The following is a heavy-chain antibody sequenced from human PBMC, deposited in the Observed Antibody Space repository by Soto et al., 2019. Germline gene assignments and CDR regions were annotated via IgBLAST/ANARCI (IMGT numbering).Heavy chain of an antibody. D-gene: IGHD3-3*01. CDR3: ARHVGFWSGYSGFDY. V-gene: IGHV4-39*01. J-gene: IGHJ4*02. Sequence: SETLSLTCTVSGGSISSSSYYWGWIRQPPGKGLEWIGSIYYSGSTYYNPSLKSRVTISVDTSKNQFSLTLSSVTAADTAVYYCARHVGFWSGYSGFDYWGQGTRVTVSS. CDR2: IYYSGST. CDR1: GGSISSSSYY.